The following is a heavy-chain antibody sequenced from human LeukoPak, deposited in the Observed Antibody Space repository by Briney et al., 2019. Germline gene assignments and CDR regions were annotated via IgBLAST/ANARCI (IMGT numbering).Heavy chain of an antibody. J-gene: IGHJ2*01. V-gene: IGHV1-2*04. CDR1: GYTITDYY. D-gene: IGHD2-2*02. CDR3: ARGSPSYTQWHFDL. Sequence: ASVKVSCKASGYTITDYYLHWVRQAPGQGLEWMGWIIPNTGGTNYAQKFQDWVTMSSDTSISTAYMELSSLRSDDTAVYYCARGSPSYTQWHFDLWGRGTLVTVSS. CDR2: IIPNTGGT.